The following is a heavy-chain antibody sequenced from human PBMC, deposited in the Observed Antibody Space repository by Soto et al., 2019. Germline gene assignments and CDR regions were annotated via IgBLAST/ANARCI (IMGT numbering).Heavy chain of an antibody. D-gene: IGHD5-12*01. CDR3: AKDQGGGDNFRGKYYYYAMDV. V-gene: IGHV3-30*18. J-gene: IGHJ6*02. CDR2: ISNDESNK. Sequence: PGGSLRLSCAASGFTFSSYGMHWVRQAPGKGLEWVAVISNDESNKYYIDSVEGRFTISRDNSKNTLWLQMNSLRAEDTAVYYCAKDQGGGDNFRGKYYYYAMDVWGQGTTVTVSS. CDR1: GFTFSSYG.